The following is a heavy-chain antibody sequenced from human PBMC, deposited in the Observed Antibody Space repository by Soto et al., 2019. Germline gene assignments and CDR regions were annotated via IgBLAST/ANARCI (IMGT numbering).Heavy chain of an antibody. CDR1: GYTLTELS. CDR2: FDPEDGET. Sequence: ASVKVSCKVSGYTLTELSMHWVRQAPGKGLEWMGGFDPEDGETIYAQKFQGRVTMTEDTSTDTAYMELSSLRSEDTAVYYCATIPGPWEYDSSGTKDYWGQGTLVTVSS. D-gene: IGHD3-22*01. J-gene: IGHJ4*02. V-gene: IGHV1-24*01. CDR3: ATIPGPWEYDSSGTKDY.